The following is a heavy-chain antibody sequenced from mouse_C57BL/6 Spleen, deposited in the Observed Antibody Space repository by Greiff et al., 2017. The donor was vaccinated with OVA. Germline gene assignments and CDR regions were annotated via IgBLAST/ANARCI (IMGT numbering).Heavy chain of an antibody. CDR3: ARNYGSSYDYAMDY. V-gene: IGHV1-61*01. CDR2: IYPSDSEN. J-gene: IGHJ4*01. Sequence: QVQLQQPGAELVRPGSSVKLSCKASGYTFTSSWMDWVKQRPGQGLEWIGNIYPSDSENHYNQKFKDKATLTVDKSSSTAYMQLSSLTSADSAVYYCARNYGSSYDYAMDYWGQGTSVTVSS. CDR1: GYTFTSSW. D-gene: IGHD1-1*01.